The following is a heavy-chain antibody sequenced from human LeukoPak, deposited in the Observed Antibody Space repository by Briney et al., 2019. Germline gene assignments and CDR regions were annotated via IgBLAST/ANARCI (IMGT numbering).Heavy chain of an antibody. Sequence: GGSLRLSCAASGSTFSSYAMSWVRQAPGKGLEWVSAISGSGGSTYYADSVKGRFTISRDNSKNTLYLQMNSLRAEDTAVYYCAKDPTYYYDPSPLDYWGLGTLVTVSS. J-gene: IGHJ4*02. D-gene: IGHD3-22*01. CDR1: GSTFSSYA. CDR3: AKDPTYYYDPSPLDY. V-gene: IGHV3-23*01. CDR2: ISGSGGST.